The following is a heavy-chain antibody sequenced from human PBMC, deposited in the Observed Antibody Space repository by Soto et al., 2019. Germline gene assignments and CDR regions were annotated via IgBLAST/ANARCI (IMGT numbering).Heavy chain of an antibody. CDR1: GFTFSSYA. Sequence: GXSLRLSCAASGFTFSSYAINWVLQAPRKGLEWVSAISGSAATTHFADSVKGRFTISRDNSKNTLYLQMNSLRAEDKAVYYCARDRSYYDSSGSYSPPYWGQGTLVTVSS. CDR3: ARDRSYYDSSGSYSPPY. J-gene: IGHJ4*02. V-gene: IGHV3-23*01. D-gene: IGHD3-22*01. CDR2: ISGSAATT.